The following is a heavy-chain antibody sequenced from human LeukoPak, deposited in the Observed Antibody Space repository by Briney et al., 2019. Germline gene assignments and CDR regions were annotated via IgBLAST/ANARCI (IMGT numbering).Heavy chain of an antibody. CDR1: GYTFTGYY. CDR2: INPNTGAT. D-gene: IGHD3-16*01. V-gene: IGHV1-2*02. J-gene: IGHJ6*02. CDR3: ARDRTVGDSFYYYGMDV. Sequence: ASVKVSCKASGYTFTGYYMHWVQQAPGQGLEWMGWINPNTGATRYAQKFQGRVTMTRDTSIRTAYMEMSRLISDDTAVYYCARDRTVGDSFYYYGMDVWGQGTTVTVSS.